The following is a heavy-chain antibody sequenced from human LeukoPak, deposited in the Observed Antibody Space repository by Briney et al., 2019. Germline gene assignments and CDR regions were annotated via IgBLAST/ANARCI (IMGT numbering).Heavy chain of an antibody. V-gene: IGHV4-39*01. CDR2: MSYSGNV. D-gene: IGHD3-10*01. CDR1: GVSISSGSYY. Sequence: SETLSLTCAVSGVSISSGSYYWGWIRQPPGKGLEWVASMSYSGNVYYNPSLKSRVSVFVESSKNQLSLKVRSVTAADTGVYYCASQGVRRSFDYWGQGTLVTVSS. CDR3: ASQGVRRSFDY. J-gene: IGHJ4*02.